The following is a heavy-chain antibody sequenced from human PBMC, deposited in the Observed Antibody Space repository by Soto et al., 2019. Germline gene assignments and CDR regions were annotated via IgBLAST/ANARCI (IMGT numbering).Heavy chain of an antibody. CDR1: GFIFSTYG. V-gene: IGHV3-30*18. CDR3: AKDLLLTTITTVGD. Sequence: QVQLVESGGGVVQPGRSLRLSCAASGFIFSTYGMHWVRQAPGKGLEWLSIISYDGNNKYYADSVKGRFTISRDNSQNTLWPQMDSLRTKDTAVYYCAKDLLLTTITTVGDWGQGTLVTVSS. J-gene: IGHJ4*02. D-gene: IGHD4-17*01. CDR2: ISYDGNNK.